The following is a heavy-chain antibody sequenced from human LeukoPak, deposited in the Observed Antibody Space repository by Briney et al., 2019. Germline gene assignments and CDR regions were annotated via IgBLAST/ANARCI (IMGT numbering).Heavy chain of an antibody. D-gene: IGHD1-1*01. CDR2: ITWNSDDM. CDR3: TRVTSWRTGFDY. Sequence: GGSLRLSCAAPGFSFEAYGMYWVRQAPGKGLEWVSGITWNSDDMAYADSVKGRFTISRDNAKNCLYLQMSSLTVEDTALYYCTRVTSWRTGFDYWGQGTLVTVSS. V-gene: IGHV3-9*01. CDR1: GFSFEAYG. J-gene: IGHJ4*02.